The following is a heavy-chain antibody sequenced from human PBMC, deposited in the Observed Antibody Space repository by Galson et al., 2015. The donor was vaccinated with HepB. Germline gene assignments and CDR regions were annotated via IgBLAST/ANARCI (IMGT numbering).Heavy chain of an antibody. CDR1: GLTFSNYA. Sequence: SLRLSCAASGLTFSNYAMNWVRQTPATGLEWVASIDSSITYIFYADSVRGRFTISTDNAKNSLYLQMNSLRAEDTAVYYCARVGNDYDSSAYPFDYWGQGTLVTVSS. CDR3: ARVGNDYDSSAYPFDY. D-gene: IGHD3-22*01. V-gene: IGHV3-21*01. CDR2: IDSSITYI. J-gene: IGHJ4*02.